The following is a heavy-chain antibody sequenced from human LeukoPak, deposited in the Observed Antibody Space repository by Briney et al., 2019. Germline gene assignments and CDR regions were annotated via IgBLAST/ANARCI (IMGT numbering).Heavy chain of an antibody. D-gene: IGHD2-15*01. CDR3: ATGGWQLPAPYYYYYYGMDV. V-gene: IGHV1-24*01. CDR2: FDPEDGET. CDR1: GYTLTELS. Sequence: ASVNVSCKVYGYTLTELSMHWVRQAPGKGLEWMGGFDPEDGETIYAQKFQGRVTMTEDTSTDTAYMELSSLRSEDTAVYYCATGGWQLPAPYYYYYYGMDVWGQGTTVTVSS. J-gene: IGHJ6*02.